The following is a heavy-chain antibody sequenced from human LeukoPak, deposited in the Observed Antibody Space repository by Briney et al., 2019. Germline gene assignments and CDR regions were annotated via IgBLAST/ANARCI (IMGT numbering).Heavy chain of an antibody. CDR3: ARDNYDFWSGLFGY. CDR1: GFSFSSYG. CDR2: VSGGGGST. J-gene: IGHJ4*02. Sequence: GGSLRLSCAASGFSFSSYGMTWVRQAPGKGLEWVSSVSGGGGSTNYPDSVKGRFTISRDNSKNTLYLQMNSLRAEDTAVYYCARDNYDFWSGLFGYWGQGTVVTVSS. D-gene: IGHD3-3*01. V-gene: IGHV3-23*01.